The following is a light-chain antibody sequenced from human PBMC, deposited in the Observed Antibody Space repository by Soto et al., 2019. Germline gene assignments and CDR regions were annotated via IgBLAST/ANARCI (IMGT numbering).Light chain of an antibody. CDR2: KAS. CDR3: QQFNSYSWT. Sequence: DIQMTQSPSTLAASVGDGVTMTCRASQSISSWLAWYQRKPGKAPKLLIYKASNLESGVPSRFSGSGSGTEFTLTISSLQADDFATYYCQQFNSYSWTFGQGTKVDIK. V-gene: IGKV1-5*03. CDR1: QSISSW. J-gene: IGKJ1*01.